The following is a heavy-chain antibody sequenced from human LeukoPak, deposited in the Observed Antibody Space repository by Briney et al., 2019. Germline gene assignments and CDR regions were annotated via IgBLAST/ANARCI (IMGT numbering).Heavy chain of an antibody. V-gene: IGHV1-18*01. D-gene: IGHD3-10*01. CDR3: ARGLGLGSHIFY. CDR2: ISAYNGNT. Sequence: GASVKVSCKASGYSFTSYGISWVRQAPGQELEWMGWISAYNGNTDYAQKIQGRVTMTTDTSTSTAYMELRSLRSDDTAVYYCARGLGLGSHIFYWGQGALVTVSS. CDR1: GYSFTSYG. J-gene: IGHJ4*02.